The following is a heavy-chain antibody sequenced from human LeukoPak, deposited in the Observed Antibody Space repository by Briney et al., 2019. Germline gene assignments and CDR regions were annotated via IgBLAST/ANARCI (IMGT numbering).Heavy chain of an antibody. CDR2: INRSGST. J-gene: IGHJ4*02. V-gene: IGHV4-34*01. CDR3: ARGKRGYSYANDY. Sequence: SETLSLTCAVYGGSFSGYYRSWIRQPPGKGLEWIGEINRSGSTNYNPSLKSRVTISVDTSKNQFSLKLSSVTAADTAVYYCARGKRGYSYANDYWGQGTLVTVSS. CDR1: GGSFSGYY. D-gene: IGHD5-18*01.